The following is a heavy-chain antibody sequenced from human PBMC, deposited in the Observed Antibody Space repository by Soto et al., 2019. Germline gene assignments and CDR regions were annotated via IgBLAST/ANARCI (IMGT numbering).Heavy chain of an antibody. CDR3: ARTVGAPYYFDL. D-gene: IGHD1-26*01. J-gene: IGHJ4*02. V-gene: IGHV4-4*07. CDR2: IYTSGST. Sequence: SGTLSLTCSVSGESMSKYYWSWIRQPAGKGLEWIGRIYTSGSTNYNPSLKSRVNMSIDTSNNHFSLNLKSVTAADAAVYYCARTVGAPYYFDLSGKGALVTVS. CDR1: GESMSKYY.